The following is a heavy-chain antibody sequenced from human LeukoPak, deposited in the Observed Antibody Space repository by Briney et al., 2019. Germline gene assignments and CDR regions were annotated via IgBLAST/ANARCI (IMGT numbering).Heavy chain of an antibody. J-gene: IGHJ4*02. CDR1: GFTFSSYA. D-gene: IGHD6-13*01. CDR2: ISGSGAGT. Sequence: GGSLRLSCAASGFTFSSYAMSWVRQAPGKGLEWVSAISGSGAGTYYADSVKGRFTISRDNSKNMMYLQMNSLRAEDTAVYYCAKISGGGIGAAAAKSSYFDYWGQGTLVTVSS. V-gene: IGHV3-23*01. CDR3: AKISGGGIGAAAAKSSYFDY.